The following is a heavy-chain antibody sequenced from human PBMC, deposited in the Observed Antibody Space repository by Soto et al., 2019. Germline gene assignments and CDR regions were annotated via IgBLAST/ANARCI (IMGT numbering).Heavy chain of an antibody. CDR3: ARGNPGGYYYMVV. J-gene: IGHJ6*03. CDR1: GFTFSSYS. V-gene: IGHV3-48*01. Sequence: EVQLVESGGGLVQPGGSLRLSCAASGFTFSSYSMNWVRQAPGKGLEWVSYISSSSSTIYYADSVKGRFTISRDNAKNSLYLQMNSLRAEDTAVYYCARGNPGGYYYMVVWVKGTTVTVSS. CDR2: ISSSSSTI. D-gene: IGHD1-1*01.